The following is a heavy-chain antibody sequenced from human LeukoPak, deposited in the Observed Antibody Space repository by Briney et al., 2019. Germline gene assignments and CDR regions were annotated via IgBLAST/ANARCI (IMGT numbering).Heavy chain of an antibody. CDR3: ARDVHYDSSGYYSYYCGMDV. V-gene: IGHV1-18*01. D-gene: IGHD3-22*01. J-gene: IGHJ6*02. CDR2: ISAYNGNT. Sequence: ASVKVSCKASGYTFTSYGISWVRQAPGQGLEWMGWISAYNGNTNYAQKLQGRVTMTTDTSTSTAYMELRSLRSDDTAVYYCARDVHYDSSGYYSYYCGMDVWGQGTTVTVSS. CDR1: GYTFTSYG.